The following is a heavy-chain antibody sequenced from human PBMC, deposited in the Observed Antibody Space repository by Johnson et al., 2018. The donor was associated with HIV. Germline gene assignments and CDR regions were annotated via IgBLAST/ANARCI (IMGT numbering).Heavy chain of an antibody. D-gene: IGHD3-16*01. CDR1: GFTFSSYD. CDR3: AREWGVITFGGVIPRNAFDI. V-gene: IGHV3-13*01. J-gene: IGHJ3*02. CDR2: IGTAGDT. Sequence: EQLVESGGGVVQPGRSLRLSCAASGFTFSSYDMHWVRQATGKGLEWVSAIGTAGDTYYPGSVKGRFTISRDKAKNTLHLQMNSLRVEDTALYYCAREWGVITFGGVIPRNAFDIWGQGTMVTVSS.